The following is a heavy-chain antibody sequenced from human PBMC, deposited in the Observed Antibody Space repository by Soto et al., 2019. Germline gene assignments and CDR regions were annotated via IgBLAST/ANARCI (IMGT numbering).Heavy chain of an antibody. D-gene: IGHD3-3*01. CDR2: IYSGGIT. CDR3: ARGGVFFLNGNYRDGFYF. V-gene: IGHV3-53*01. CDR1: GLTVIHNY. J-gene: IGHJ2*01. Sequence: PGVSMRHSCSASGLTVIHNYMSWVRQAPGKGLEWVSIIYSGGITYYADSVRGRFTISRDTSENTVFLQMNSLRAEDTAGYLCARGGVFFLNGNYRDGFYF.